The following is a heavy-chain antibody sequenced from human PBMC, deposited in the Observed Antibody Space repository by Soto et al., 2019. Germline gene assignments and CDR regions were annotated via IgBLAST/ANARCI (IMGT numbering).Heavy chain of an antibody. J-gene: IGHJ4*02. CDR2: INTNNGGT. Sequence: RASVKVSCKASGYTFTDYYMHWVRQAPGQGLEWMGWINTNNGGTIYAPKFQGRVTMTRDTSISTAYMEMSSLRSDDTAVYYCVRGEAVWGQGTLVTVSS. CDR1: GYTFTDYY. CDR3: VRGEAV. D-gene: IGHD1-26*01. V-gene: IGHV1-2*02.